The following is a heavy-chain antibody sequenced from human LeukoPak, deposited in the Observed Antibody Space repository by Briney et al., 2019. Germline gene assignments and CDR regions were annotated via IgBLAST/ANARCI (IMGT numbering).Heavy chain of an antibody. CDR3: ARIVDIVATMEG. CDR2: INPNSGGT. J-gene: IGHJ4*02. V-gene: IGHV1-2*02. CDR1: GYTFTGYY. D-gene: IGHD5-12*01. Sequence: ASVKVSCKASGYTFTGYYMHWVRQAPGQGLEWMGWINPNSGGTNYAQKFQGRVTMTRDTSISTAYMELSRLRSDDTAVYYCARIVDIVATMEGRGQGTLVTVSS.